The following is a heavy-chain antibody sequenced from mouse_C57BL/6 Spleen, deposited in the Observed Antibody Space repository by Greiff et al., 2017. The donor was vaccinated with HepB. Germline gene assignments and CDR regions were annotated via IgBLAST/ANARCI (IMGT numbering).Heavy chain of an antibody. Sequence: QVQLQQPGAELVKPGASVKLSCKASGYTFTSYWMQWVKQRPGQGLEWIGEIDPSDSYTNYNQKFKGKATLTVDTSSSTAYMQLSSLTSEDSAVYYCARCGVVATNWYFDVWGTGTTVTVSS. D-gene: IGHD1-1*01. CDR3: ARCGVVATNWYFDV. CDR2: IDPSDSYT. CDR1: GYTFTSYW. V-gene: IGHV1-50*01. J-gene: IGHJ1*03.